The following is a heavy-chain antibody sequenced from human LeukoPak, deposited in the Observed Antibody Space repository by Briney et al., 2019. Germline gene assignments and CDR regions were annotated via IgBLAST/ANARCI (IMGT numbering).Heavy chain of an antibody. CDR2: IIPIFGTA. J-gene: IGHJ4*02. CDR3: ARAYGPIAPPDY. V-gene: IGHV1-69*01. D-gene: IGHD3-10*01. Sequence: SVKVSCKASGGTFSSYAISWARQAPGQGLEWMGGIIPIFGTANYAQKFQGRVTITADESTSTAYMELSSLRSEDTAVYYCARAYGPIAPPDYWGQGTLVTVSS. CDR1: GGTFSSYA.